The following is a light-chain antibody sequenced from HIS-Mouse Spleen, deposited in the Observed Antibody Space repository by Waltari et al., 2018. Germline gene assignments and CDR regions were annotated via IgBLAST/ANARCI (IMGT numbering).Light chain of an antibody. CDR1: QGISSW. CDR3: QQYYSTPWT. V-gene: IGKV1D-16*01. J-gene: IGKJ1*01. CDR2: AAS. Sequence: DIQMTQSPSSLSASVGDRVTITCRASQGISSWLAWYQQKPEKAPKSLTYAASSLQSGVPSRFSGSGSGTDFTLTISSLQAEDVAVYYCQQYYSTPWTFGQGTKVEIK.